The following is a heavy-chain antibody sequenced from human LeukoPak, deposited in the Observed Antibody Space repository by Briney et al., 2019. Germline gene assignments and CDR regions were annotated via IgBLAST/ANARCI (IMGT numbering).Heavy chain of an antibody. D-gene: IGHD1-26*01. CDR2: MSGSGGST. CDR1: GFTFSSYA. J-gene: IGHJ3*02. Sequence: GGSLRLSCAASGFTFSSYAMSWVRQAPGKGLEWVSVMSGSGGSTYYADSVKGRFTISRDNSKNTLYLQMNSLRAEDTAVYYCAKDYYSGSYQDGFDIWGQGTMVTVSS. CDR3: AKDYYSGSYQDGFDI. V-gene: IGHV3-23*01.